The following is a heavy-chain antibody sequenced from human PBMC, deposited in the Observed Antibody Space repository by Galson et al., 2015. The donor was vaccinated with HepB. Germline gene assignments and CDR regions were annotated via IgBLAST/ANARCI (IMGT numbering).Heavy chain of an antibody. J-gene: IGHJ1*01. CDR3: AKDRDSGSYLQH. CDR1: GFTFSSYG. D-gene: IGHD1-26*01. V-gene: IGHV3-30*18. Sequence: SLRLSCAASGFTFSSYGMHWVRQALGKGLEWVAVISYDGSNKYYADSVKGRFTISRDNSKNTLYLQMNSLRAEDTAVYYCAKDRDSGSYLQHWGQGTLVTVSS. CDR2: ISYDGSNK.